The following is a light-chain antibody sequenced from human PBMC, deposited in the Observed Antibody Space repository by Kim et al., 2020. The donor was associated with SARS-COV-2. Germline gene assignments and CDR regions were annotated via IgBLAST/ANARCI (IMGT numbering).Light chain of an antibody. J-gene: IGKJ4*01. Sequence: SPGERATLSCRASQSVTNNLAGYQQRPGQAPRLLIYGASTRATGVPARFSGSGSGTEFTLTISSLQSEDFALYYCQQYNDWPPLTFGGGTKVDIK. CDR2: GAS. V-gene: IGKV3-15*01. CDR1: QSVTNN. CDR3: QQYNDWPPLT.